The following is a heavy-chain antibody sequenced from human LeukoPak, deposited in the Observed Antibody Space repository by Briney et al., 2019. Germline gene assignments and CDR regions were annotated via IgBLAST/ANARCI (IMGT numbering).Heavy chain of an antibody. CDR2: INSDGSST. CDR3: ARGIMITFGGVIVPWSWFDP. Sequence: AGGSLRLSCAASGFTFSSYWMHWVRHAPGKGLVWVSRINSDGSSTSYADSVKGRFTISRDSAKNTLYLQMNSLRAEDTAVYYCARGIMITFGGVIVPWSWFDPWGQGTLVTVSS. J-gene: IGHJ5*02. V-gene: IGHV3-74*01. CDR1: GFTFSSYW. D-gene: IGHD3-16*02.